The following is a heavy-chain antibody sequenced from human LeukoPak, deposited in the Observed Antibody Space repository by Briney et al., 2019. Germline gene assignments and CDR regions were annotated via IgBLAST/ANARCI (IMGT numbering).Heavy chain of an antibody. CDR3: AKERPHGMDV. Sequence: GGSLRLSCAASGFTFSSYNMNWVRQAPGKGLEWVSTITSASTYIAYADSVKGRFTISRDNADNSLYLQMNSLRDDDTAVYYCAKERPHGMDVWGQGTSVTVSS. CDR2: ITSASTYI. CDR1: GFTFSSYN. V-gene: IGHV3-21*01. J-gene: IGHJ6*02. D-gene: IGHD6-6*01.